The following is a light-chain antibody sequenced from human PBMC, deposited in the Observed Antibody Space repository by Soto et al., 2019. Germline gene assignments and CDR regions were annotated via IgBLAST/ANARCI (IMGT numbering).Light chain of an antibody. CDR2: EVS. J-gene: IGLJ1*01. Sequence: QPASVSGSPGQSITISCTGTTSDVGGYNYVSWYQQHPGKVRKLLIHEVSNRPSGVSNRFSGSTSGNTDSLTISGLQAEDEADYYCLSKPSSSSYVLGTGTKRTVL. CDR3: LSKPSSSSYV. V-gene: IGLV2-14*01. CDR1: TSDVGGYNY.